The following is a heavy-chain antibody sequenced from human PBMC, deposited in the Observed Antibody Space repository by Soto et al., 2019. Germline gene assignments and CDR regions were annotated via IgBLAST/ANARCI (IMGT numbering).Heavy chain of an antibody. CDR1: GFTFSRVS. J-gene: IGHJ4*02. D-gene: IGHD1-1*01. Sequence: SGGSLRLSCEASGFTFSRVSMNWVRQVPGKGLEWVASISSASSETWYADSVKGRFIISRDNAQNSLFLQMNTLRPEDSAIYYCARSGDNYNRLDYWGQGTPVTVSS. CDR2: ISSASSET. CDR3: ARSGDNYNRLDY. V-gene: IGHV3-21*04.